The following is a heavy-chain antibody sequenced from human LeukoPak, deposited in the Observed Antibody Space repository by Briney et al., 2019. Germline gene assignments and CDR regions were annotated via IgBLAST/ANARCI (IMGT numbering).Heavy chain of an antibody. J-gene: IGHJ4*02. Sequence: GGSLRLSCAASGFSVSDSYMSWVRQAPGEGLEWGSVIYMGGGTFYADSVKGRFTISRDNSKNILILQMKSLRAEDTAVYYCARAGGLRIAVAPIDYWGQGTMVTVSS. V-gene: IGHV3-53*01. CDR3: ARAGGLRIAVAPIDY. CDR1: GFSVSDSY. CDR2: IYMGGGT. D-gene: IGHD6-19*01.